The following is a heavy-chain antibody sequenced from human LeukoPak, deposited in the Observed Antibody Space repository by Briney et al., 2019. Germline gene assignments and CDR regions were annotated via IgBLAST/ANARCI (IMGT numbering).Heavy chain of an antibody. CDR3: ARQRYYYDSSGYYYYYGMDV. Sequence: GESLKISCKGSGYSFTSYWIGWVRQMPGKGLEWMGITYPGDSDTRYSPSFQGQVTISADKSISTAYLQWSSLKASDTAMYYCARQRYYYDSSGYYYYYGMDVWGQGTTVTVSS. J-gene: IGHJ6*02. CDR2: TYPGDSDT. D-gene: IGHD3-22*01. V-gene: IGHV5-51*01. CDR1: GYSFTSYW.